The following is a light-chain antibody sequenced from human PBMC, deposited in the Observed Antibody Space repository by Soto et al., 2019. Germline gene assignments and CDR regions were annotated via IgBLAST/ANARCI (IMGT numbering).Light chain of an antibody. Sequence: DFQMTQSPSTLSASVGDRVTITCRASQSISSWLAWYQQKPGKAPKLLIFDASSLEGGVPSRFSGGGSGKNFPPPISGLQPDVSTIYYSKEYNVYSTFGRGT. CDR2: DAS. J-gene: IGKJ2*01. V-gene: IGKV1-5*01. CDR1: QSISSW. CDR3: KEYNVYST.